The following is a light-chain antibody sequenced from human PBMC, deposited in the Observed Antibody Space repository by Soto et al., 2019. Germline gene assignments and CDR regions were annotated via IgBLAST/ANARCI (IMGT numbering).Light chain of an antibody. CDR3: QQYGSSPFT. V-gene: IGKV3-20*01. Sequence: EIVLTQSPGTLSLSPGERATLSCRASQSVSSSYLARYQQKPGQAPRLLIYGASSRATGIPDRFSGSGSGTGFTLIISRLEPEDFAVYYCQQYGSSPFTFGQGTKLEIK. J-gene: IGKJ2*01. CDR1: QSVSSSY. CDR2: GAS.